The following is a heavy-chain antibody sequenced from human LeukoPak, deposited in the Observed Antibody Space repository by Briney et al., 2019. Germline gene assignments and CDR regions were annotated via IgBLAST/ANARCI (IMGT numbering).Heavy chain of an antibody. V-gene: IGHV3-21*01. CDR3: ARDWGSKGY. CDR1: GVTFSGHS. CDR2: ISTSGTHI. D-gene: IGHD7-27*01. J-gene: IGHJ4*02. Sequence: GGSLRLSCAASGVTFSGHSMNWVRQAPGKGLEWVSSISTSGTHIYYADSVKGRFTISRDNAKNSLYLQMNSLRAEDTAVYYCARDWGSKGYWGQGTPVTVSS.